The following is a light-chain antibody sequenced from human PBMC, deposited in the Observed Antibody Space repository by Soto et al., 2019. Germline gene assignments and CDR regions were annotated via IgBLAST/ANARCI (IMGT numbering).Light chain of an antibody. CDR1: QGIRKD. CDR2: AAS. V-gene: IGKV1-17*01. J-gene: IGKJ4*01. Sequence: DIQMTQSPSSLSASVGDRVTITCRASQGIRKDLGWYQQKPGKAPKRLIYAASSLQRGVPSRFSGSGSGTEFTLTISSLQPEDFATYYCLQHNSYPLTFGGGTNVEIK. CDR3: LQHNSYPLT.